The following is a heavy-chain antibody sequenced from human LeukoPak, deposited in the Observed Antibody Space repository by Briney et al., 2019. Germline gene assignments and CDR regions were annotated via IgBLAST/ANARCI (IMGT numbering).Heavy chain of an antibody. CDR2: IFYSGTT. V-gene: IGHV4-59*12. J-gene: IGHJ4*02. Sequence: PSETLSLTCTVSGGSIRNYYWSWIRQPPGKGLECIGYIFYSGTTNYNPSLNGRVTMSLDKSSNQLSLHLTSVTAADTATYFCSRESGPFCPFGYWGQGTLVIVSS. CDR3: SRESGPFCPFGY. D-gene: IGHD1-26*01. CDR1: GGSIRNYY.